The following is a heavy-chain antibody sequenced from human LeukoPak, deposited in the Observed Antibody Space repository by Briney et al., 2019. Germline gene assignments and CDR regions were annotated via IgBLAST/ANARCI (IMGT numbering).Heavy chain of an antibody. D-gene: IGHD3-16*01. CDR2: MYTGGTT. V-gene: IGHV3-53*01. J-gene: IGHJ4*02. CDR3: AKDEATSGGGLAS. Sequence: GGSLRLSCAASWLIVGGTHMSWVRQAPGKGLEWVSAMYTGGTTYYADSVQGRFTISRDNSKNTLYLQMNSLRAEDTAVYYCAKDEATSGGGLASWGQGTLVTVSS. CDR1: WLIVGGTH.